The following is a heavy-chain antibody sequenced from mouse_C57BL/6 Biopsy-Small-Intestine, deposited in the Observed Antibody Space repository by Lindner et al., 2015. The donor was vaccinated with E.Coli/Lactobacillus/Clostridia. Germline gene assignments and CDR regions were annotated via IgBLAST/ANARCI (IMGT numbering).Heavy chain of an antibody. Sequence: VQLQESGAGPGEAWGFSEAVLQGFWLHLHKLWYKLGEARTGQGLEWIGEIYPRGGTTYYNEKFKGKATLTADKSSSTAYMELRSLTSEDSAVYFCARGTTDPYWSQGTTLTVSS. CDR2: IYPRGGTT. CDR1: LHLHKLW. CDR3: ARGTTDPY. D-gene: IGHD1-1*01. J-gene: IGHJ2*01. V-gene: IGHV1-81*01.